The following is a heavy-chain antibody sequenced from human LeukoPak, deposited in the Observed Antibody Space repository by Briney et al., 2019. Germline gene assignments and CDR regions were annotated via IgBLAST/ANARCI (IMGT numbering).Heavy chain of an antibody. J-gene: IGHJ5*02. V-gene: IGHV5-51*01. CDR2: IYPGDSDT. D-gene: IGHD1-26*01. CDR3: ARQLGATSPTWFDP. CDR1: GYRFTSYW. Sequence: GESLKISFEGSGYRFTSYWIAWVRQMPGKGLEWMGVIYPGDSDTRYSPSFQGQVTISADKSISTAYLQWSSLKASDTAMYYCARQLGATSPTWFDPWGQGTLVTVSS.